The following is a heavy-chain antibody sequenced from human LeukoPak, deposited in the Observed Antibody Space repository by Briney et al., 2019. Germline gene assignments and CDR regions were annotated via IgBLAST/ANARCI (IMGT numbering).Heavy chain of an antibody. D-gene: IGHD3-10*01. CDR1: GYTFTSDD. CDR3: ARYGADTVGSGDAFDM. J-gene: IGHJ3*02. CDR2: MDPKSGNT. V-gene: IGHV1-8*01. Sequence: ASVKVSCKASGYTFTSDDINWVRRATGQGLEWMGWMDPKSGNTGYAQKLQGRVTMTRNIAISTAYLENSSLRPEDTAVYYCARYGADTVGSGDAFDMWGQGTMVIVSS.